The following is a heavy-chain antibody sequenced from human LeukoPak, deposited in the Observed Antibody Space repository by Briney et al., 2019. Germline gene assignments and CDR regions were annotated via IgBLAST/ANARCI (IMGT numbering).Heavy chain of an antibody. CDR3: ARDNSYRDSSRWFDP. CDR2: INPSGSRT. CDR1: GYTFTDYY. J-gene: IGHJ5*02. D-gene: IGHD6-6*01. V-gene: IGHV1-46*01. Sequence: GASVKVSCKASGYTFTDYYMHWVRQAPGRGLEWVGLINPSGSRTICAQKFQGRVTMTRDTSTSTDYMELSSLTSEDTAVYYCARDNSYRDSSRWFDPWGQGTLVTVSS.